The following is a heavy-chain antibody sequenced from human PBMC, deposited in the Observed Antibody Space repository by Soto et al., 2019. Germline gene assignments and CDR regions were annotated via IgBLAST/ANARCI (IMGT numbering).Heavy chain of an antibody. Sequence: SETLSLTCTVSGGSVSSGDDYWSWIRQPPGKGLEWIGYIYYSGSTYYNPSLKSRVTIAVDTSKNQFSLKLSSVTAADTAVYYCASRTVRLGNWFDPWGQGTLVTVSS. V-gene: IGHV4-30-4*01. CDR2: IYYSGST. J-gene: IGHJ5*02. CDR3: ASRTVRLGNWFDP. D-gene: IGHD4-17*01. CDR1: GGSVSSGDDY.